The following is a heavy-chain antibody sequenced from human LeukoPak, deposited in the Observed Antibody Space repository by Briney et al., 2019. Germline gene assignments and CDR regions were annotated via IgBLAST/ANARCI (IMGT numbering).Heavy chain of an antibody. J-gene: IGHJ4*02. D-gene: IGHD6-13*01. CDR1: GFTFSSYA. V-gene: IGHV3-30*02. CDR3: AKDRMAAAGVGPFDY. Sequence: GGSLRLSCAASGFTFSSYAMHWVRQAPGKGLEWVAVIWFDGSNKYYADSVKGRFTISRDNSKNTLYLQMNSLRAENTAVYYCAKDRMAAAGVGPFDYWGQGTLVTVSS. CDR2: IWFDGSNK.